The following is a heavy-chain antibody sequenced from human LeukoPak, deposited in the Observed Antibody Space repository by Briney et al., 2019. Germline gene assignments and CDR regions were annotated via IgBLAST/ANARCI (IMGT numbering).Heavy chain of an antibody. D-gene: IGHD6-6*01. CDR1: GFTFSDYY. Sequence: GGSLRLSCAASGFTFSDYYMSWIRQAPGKGLEWVSYISSSGSTIYYADSVKGRFTISRDNAKNSLYLQMNSLRAEDTAVYYCASSSSHYYYYGVDVWGQGTTVTVSS. V-gene: IGHV3-11*01. CDR2: ISSSGSTI. CDR3: ASSSSHYYYYGVDV. J-gene: IGHJ6*02.